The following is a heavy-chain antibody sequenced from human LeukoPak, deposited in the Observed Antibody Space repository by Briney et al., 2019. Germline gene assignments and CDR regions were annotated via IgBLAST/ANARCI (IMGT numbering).Heavy chain of an antibody. J-gene: IGHJ3*02. V-gene: IGHV3-21*01. CDR2: ISVTSSHI. CDR3: ARGDVVLQRNDALDI. Sequence: GGSLRLSCAASGFTFSTYAMNWVRQAPGKGLEWVSYISVTSSHIYYAASVKGRFIVSRDNAQKSLNLQMNSLRAEDTALYYCARGDVVLQRNDALDIWGQGTMVSVSS. CDR1: GFTFSTYA. D-gene: IGHD2-8*01.